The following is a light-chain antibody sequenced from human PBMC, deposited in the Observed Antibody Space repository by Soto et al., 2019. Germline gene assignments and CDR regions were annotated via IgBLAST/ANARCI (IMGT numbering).Light chain of an antibody. Sequence: DIQMTQSPSSLSASVGDRVTITCRASQSISNYLNWYQQKPGKAPKLLSYAASSMQSGVPSRFSGSGYETDLTLTISSVQADDSATYYCQQSFSPLWTFGQGTKVEV. CDR2: AAS. CDR1: QSISNY. J-gene: IGKJ1*01. CDR3: QQSFSPLWT. V-gene: IGKV1-39*01.